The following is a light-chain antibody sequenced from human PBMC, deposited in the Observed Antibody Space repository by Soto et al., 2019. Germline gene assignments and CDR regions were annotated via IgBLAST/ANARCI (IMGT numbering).Light chain of an antibody. J-gene: IGKJ1*01. V-gene: IGKV3-11*01. CDR1: QTVSNK. Sequence: EIVLTQSPATLSSSPGERATLSCRASQTVSNKLAWYQHEPGQAPRLLIYDTSNRATGIPARFSGSGSGTDFTLTISRLEPEDFAVYYCHQRKSWPRTFGQGTKVEIK. CDR2: DTS. CDR3: HQRKSWPRT.